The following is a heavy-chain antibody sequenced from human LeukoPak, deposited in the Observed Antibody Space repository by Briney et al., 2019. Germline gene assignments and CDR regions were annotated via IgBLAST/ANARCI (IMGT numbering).Heavy chain of an antibody. CDR1: GFTFSSYW. CDR3: AKDPERYYYDSSGPIFDY. Sequence: GGSLRLSCAASGFTFSSYWMSWVRQAPGKGLEWVSAISGSGGSTYYADSVKGRFTISRDNSKNTLYLQMNSLRAEDTAVYYCAKDPERYYYDSSGPIFDYWGQGTLVTVSS. CDR2: ISGSGGST. D-gene: IGHD3-22*01. J-gene: IGHJ4*02. V-gene: IGHV3-23*01.